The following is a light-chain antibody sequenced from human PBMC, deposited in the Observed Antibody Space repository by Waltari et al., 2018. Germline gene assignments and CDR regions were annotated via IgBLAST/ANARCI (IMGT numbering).Light chain of an antibody. CDR1: QCGSNW. J-gene: IGKJ4*01. V-gene: IGKV1-5*03. CDR2: RAS. Sequence: DIQLTQSPPTLPASVGDRVPIPCRASQCGSNWLAWYQQKPGKAPKLLIYRASILESGVPSRFSGSGSGTEFTLTISSLQPEDFATYFCQHYNSYPLTFGGGTKVDI. CDR3: QHYNSYPLT.